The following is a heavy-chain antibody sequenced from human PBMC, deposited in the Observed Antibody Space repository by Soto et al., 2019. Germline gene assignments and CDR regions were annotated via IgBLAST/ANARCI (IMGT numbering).Heavy chain of an antibody. V-gene: IGHV4-59*02. J-gene: IGHJ5*02. CDR1: GDSVSSNY. CDR2: IHNNGDT. Sequence: PSETLSLTCTVSGDSVSSNYWSWIRQSPGKGLEWIGYIHNNGDTNYNASLSSRVTMSLDTSRNQFSLKMTSVTAADTALYYCARGGCSSCRFDPWGQGILVTVSS. D-gene: IGHD2-15*01. CDR3: ARGGCSSCRFDP.